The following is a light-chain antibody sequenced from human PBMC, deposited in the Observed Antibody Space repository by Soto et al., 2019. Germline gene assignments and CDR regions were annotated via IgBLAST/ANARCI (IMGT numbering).Light chain of an antibody. J-gene: IGLJ3*02. V-gene: IGLV1-40*01. CDR2: SNT. CDR1: SSNIGAGYN. CDR3: QSYDSSLRGV. Sequence: QSALTQPPSVSGAPGQRVTISCTGSSSNIGAGYNVYWYQQLPGIAPKLLIYSNTNRPSGVPDRFSGSKSGTSASLAITGLQAEDEAHYYCQSYDSSLRGVFGGGTKLTVL.